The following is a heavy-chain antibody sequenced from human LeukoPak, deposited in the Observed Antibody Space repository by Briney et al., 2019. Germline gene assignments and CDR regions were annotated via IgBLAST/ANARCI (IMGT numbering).Heavy chain of an antibody. CDR1: GGSISSYY. J-gene: IGHJ6*02. D-gene: IGHD3-10*01. V-gene: IGHV4-59*01. Sequence: SETLSLTCTVSGGSISSYYWSWIRQPPGKGLEWIGYIYYSGSTNYNPSLKSRVTISVDTSKNQFSLKLSSVTAADTAVYYCARDRARGYGTDAWGQGTTVTVSS. CDR3: ARDRARGYGTDA. CDR2: IYYSGST.